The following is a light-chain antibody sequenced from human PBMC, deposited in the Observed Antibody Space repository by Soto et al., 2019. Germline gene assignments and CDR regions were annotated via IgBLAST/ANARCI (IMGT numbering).Light chain of an antibody. J-gene: IGKJ1*01. CDR1: QAIRID. Sequence: DIQMTQSPSPLSASVGDRVAITWRASQAIRIDLAWYQQKPVRAPKCLIYAASRLQRGVPSTFSGSGSGTEFTLTISSLQPEDFETYYCLHHNNYTLTFGQGTQVDI. CDR2: AAS. CDR3: LHHNNYTLT. V-gene: IGKV1-17*01.